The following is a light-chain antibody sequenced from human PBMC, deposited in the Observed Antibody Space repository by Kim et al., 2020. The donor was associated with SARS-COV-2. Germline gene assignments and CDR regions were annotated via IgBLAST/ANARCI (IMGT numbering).Light chain of an antibody. V-gene: IGLV1-40*01. Sequence: QRVTISCTGSTSNIGAGYDVHGYQQVPGTAPKLLIYGNSNRPSGVPDRFSGSKSGTSASLAITGLQAEDEADYYCQSYDSSLSGYVFGTGTKVTVL. CDR2: GNS. CDR1: TSNIGAGYD. CDR3: QSYDSSLSGYV. J-gene: IGLJ1*01.